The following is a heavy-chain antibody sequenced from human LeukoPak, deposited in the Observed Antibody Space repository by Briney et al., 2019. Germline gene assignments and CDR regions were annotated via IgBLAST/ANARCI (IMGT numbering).Heavy chain of an antibody. J-gene: IGHJ4*02. V-gene: IGHV1-18*01. CDR1: GYTFTSYG. Sequence: GASVKVSCKASGYTFTSYGISWVRQAPGQGLEWMGWISAYNGNTNYAQKLQGRVTMTTDTSTSTAYMELRSLRSDDTAVYYCARDRVLWFGESALDYWGQGTLVTVSS. D-gene: IGHD3-10*01. CDR2: ISAYNGNT. CDR3: ARDRVLWFGESALDY.